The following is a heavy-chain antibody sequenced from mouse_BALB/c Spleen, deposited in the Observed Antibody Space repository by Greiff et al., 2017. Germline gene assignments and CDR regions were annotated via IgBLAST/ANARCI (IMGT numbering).Heavy chain of an antibody. V-gene: IGHV1S135*01. CDR2: IDPFNGGT. Sequence: VQLQQSGPELMKPGASVKISCKASGYSFTSYYMHWVKQSHGKSLEWIGYIDPFNGGTSYNQKFKGKATLTVDKSSSTAYMHLSSLTSEDSAVYYCARRIYDGYYFAYWGQGTLVTVSA. D-gene: IGHD2-3*01. CDR1: GYSFTSYY. CDR3: ARRIYDGYYFAY. J-gene: IGHJ3*01.